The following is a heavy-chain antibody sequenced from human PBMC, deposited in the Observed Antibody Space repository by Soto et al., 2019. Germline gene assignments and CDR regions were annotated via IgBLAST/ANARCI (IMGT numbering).Heavy chain of an antibody. CDR1: GYTFTSYD. J-gene: IGHJ4*02. CDR3: SGGLDTAMGY. CDR2: MNPNRGNT. D-gene: IGHD5-18*01. V-gene: IGHV1-8*01. Sequence: QVQLVQSGAEVKKPGASVKVSCKASGYTFTSYDINWVRQATGQGLEWMGWMNPNRGNTGYAQKVQGRVTMTRNTSISTTYMELISLSSEDKAVYYCSGGLDTAMGYWGQGALVTVSS.